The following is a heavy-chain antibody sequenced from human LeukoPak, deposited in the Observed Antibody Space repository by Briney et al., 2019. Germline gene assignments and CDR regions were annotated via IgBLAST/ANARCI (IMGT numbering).Heavy chain of an antibody. D-gene: IGHD6-19*01. CDR1: GFIFSTYS. CDR2: ISSGGSYI. CDR3: VERGSNGWYSFGY. V-gene: IGHV3-21*01. Sequence: GGSLRLSWAASGFIFSTYSMNWVRQAPGKGLEWVSYISSGGSYISYADSVKGRFTISRDNAKNSLYLQMNSLRAEDTAVYYCVERGSNGWYSFGYWGQGTLVTVSS. J-gene: IGHJ4*02.